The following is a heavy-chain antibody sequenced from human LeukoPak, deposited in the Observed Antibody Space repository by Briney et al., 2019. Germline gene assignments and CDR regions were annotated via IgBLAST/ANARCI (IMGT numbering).Heavy chain of an antibody. V-gene: IGHV1-46*01. Sequence: ASVKVSCKASGYIFTSYYMHWVRQAPGQGLEWMGIINPSGGSTSYAQKFQGRVTMTRDTSTSTVYMEMSSLRSEDTAVYYCARSLPPYISSSGFDYWGRGTLVTVSS. D-gene: IGHD6-6*01. J-gene: IGHJ4*02. CDR2: INPSGGST. CDR3: ARSLPPYISSSGFDY. CDR1: GYIFTSYY.